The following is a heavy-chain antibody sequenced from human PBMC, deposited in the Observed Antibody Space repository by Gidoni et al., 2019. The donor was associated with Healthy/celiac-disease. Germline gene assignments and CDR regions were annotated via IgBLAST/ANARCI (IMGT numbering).Heavy chain of an antibody. CDR2: IKSNTAGGTT. D-gene: IGHD3-16*02. CDR3: TTDYDYVWGSYRYLY. Sequence: EVQLVESGGGLVKPGGSLRLSCAASGFTCSNAGMSWVRQAPGKGLEWVGRIKSNTAGGTTDYAAPVKGRFTISRDDSKNTLYLQMNSLKTEDTAVYYCTTDYDYVWGSYRYLYWGQGTLVTVSS. J-gene: IGHJ4*02. V-gene: IGHV3-15*01. CDR1: GFTCSNAG.